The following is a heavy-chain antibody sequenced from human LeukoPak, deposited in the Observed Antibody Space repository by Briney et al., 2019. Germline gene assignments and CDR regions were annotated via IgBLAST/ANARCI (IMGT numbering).Heavy chain of an antibody. V-gene: IGHV4-34*01. CDR2: INHTGST. CDR1: VGSFSDYY. J-gene: IGHJ4*02. D-gene: IGHD5-18*01. CDR3: ARDSVDTAMATDY. Sequence: SETLSLTCAVYVGSFSDYYWSCIRQPPGKGLEWIGEINHTGSTNYTPSLKSRVTISVGTSQNQFSLKLSSVTGADTAVYYCARDSVDTAMATDYWGQGTLVTVSS.